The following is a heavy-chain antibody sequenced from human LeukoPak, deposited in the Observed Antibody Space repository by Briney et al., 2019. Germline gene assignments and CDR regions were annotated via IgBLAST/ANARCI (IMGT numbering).Heavy chain of an antibody. J-gene: IGHJ5*02. D-gene: IGHD2-15*01. CDR2: IYPGDSDT. CDR1: GYSFTSYW. V-gene: IGHV5-51*01. CDR3: ARCLGYCSGGSCCNWFDP. Sequence: GESLKISCKGSGYSFTSYWIGWVRQMPGKGLECMGIIYPGDSDTRYSPSFQGQVTISAYKSISTAYLQWSSLKASDTAMYYCARCLGYCSGGSCCNWFDPWGQGTLVTVSS.